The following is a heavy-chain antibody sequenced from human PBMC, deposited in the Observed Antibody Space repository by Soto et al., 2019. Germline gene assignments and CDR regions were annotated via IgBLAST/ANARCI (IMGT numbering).Heavy chain of an antibody. V-gene: IGHV3-30-3*01. J-gene: IGHJ4*02. CDR2: ISYDGSNK. CDR3: ARDGQGSGWKHGDY. CDR1: GFTFSSYA. Sequence: QVQLVESGGGVVQPGRSLRLSCAASGFTFSSYAMHWVRQAPGKGLEWVAVISYDGSNKYYADSVKGRFTISRDNSKNTLYLQMNSLRAEDTAVYYCARDGQGSGWKHGDYWGQGTLVTVSS. D-gene: IGHD6-19*01.